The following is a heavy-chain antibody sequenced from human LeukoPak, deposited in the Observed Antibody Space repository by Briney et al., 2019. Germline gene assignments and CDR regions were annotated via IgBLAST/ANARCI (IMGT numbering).Heavy chain of an antibody. V-gene: IGHV3-23*01. D-gene: IGHD4-17*01. CDR2: ISISGGST. Sequence: GGSLRLSCAASGFTFSSHAMSWVRQAPGKGLEWVSAISISGGSTYYADSVKGRFTISRDNSKNTLYLQMNSLRPEDTAVYYCANEIRPNDHWGQGTLDTVSS. CDR3: ANEIRPNDH. J-gene: IGHJ4*02. CDR1: GFTFSSHA.